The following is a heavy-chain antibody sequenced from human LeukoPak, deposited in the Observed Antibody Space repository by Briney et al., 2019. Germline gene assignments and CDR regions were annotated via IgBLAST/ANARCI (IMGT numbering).Heavy chain of an antibody. CDR1: GLTFSNSW. D-gene: IGHD5-12*01. Sequence: GGSLRLSCEASGLTFSNSWMHWVRQVPGKGLVWVSRMYGDMRDISYADSVKGRFTLSRDNAKNTVYLQMNSLRGEDTAVYYCARDLGLRGSTWGQGTLVTVSS. CDR2: MYGDMRDI. V-gene: IGHV3-74*01. CDR3: ARDLGLRGST. J-gene: IGHJ5*02.